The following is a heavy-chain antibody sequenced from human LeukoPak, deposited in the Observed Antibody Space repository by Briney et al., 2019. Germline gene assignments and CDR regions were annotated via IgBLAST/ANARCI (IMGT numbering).Heavy chain of an antibody. CDR3: VRGGATTGTGGHVY. CDR2: INPNSGGT. D-gene: IGHD6-13*01. Sequence: ASVKVSCKASGYTFTGYYMHWVRQAPGQGLEWMGWINPNSGGTNYAQKFQGRVTVTRDTSISTAYMELSRLRSDDTAVYYCVRGGATTGTGGHVYWGQGNLVTVSS. V-gene: IGHV1-2*02. J-gene: IGHJ4*02. CDR1: GYTFTGYY.